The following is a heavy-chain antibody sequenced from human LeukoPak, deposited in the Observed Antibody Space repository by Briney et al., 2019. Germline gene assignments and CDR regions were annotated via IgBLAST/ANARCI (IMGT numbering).Heavy chain of an antibody. J-gene: IGHJ5*02. CDR3: AKGGKAASMKNWFDP. D-gene: IGHD2-15*01. CDR1: GFTFSSYG. CDR2: IWYDGSNK. V-gene: IGHV3-33*06. Sequence: GGSLRLSCAASGFTFSSYGMHWVRQAPGKGLEWVAVIWYDGSNKYYADSVKGRFTISRDNSKNTLYLQMNSLRAEDTAVYYCAKGGKAASMKNWFDPWGQGTLVTVSS.